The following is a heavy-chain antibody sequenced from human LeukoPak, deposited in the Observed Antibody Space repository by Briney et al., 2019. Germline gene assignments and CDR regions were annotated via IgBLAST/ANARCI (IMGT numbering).Heavy chain of an antibody. D-gene: IGHD2-2*01. V-gene: IGHV3-21*01. CDR2: ISGASRYI. CDR3: ARAPTVLVGYCSSSSCQADY. J-gene: IGHJ4*02. Sequence: GGSLRLSCAASGFTFSSYSMNWVRQAPGNGLEWVSAISGASRYIYYADSVRGRFTISRDNAENSLYLQMNSLRVEDTAVYYCARAPTVLVGYCSSSSCQADYWGQGTLVTVSS. CDR1: GFTFSSYS.